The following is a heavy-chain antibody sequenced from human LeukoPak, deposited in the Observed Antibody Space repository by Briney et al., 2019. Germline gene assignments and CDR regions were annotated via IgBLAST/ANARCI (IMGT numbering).Heavy chain of an antibody. Sequence: SETLSLTCTVSGGSISSSNYHWGWIRQPPGKGLEWIGSIYYSGSTYYNPSLKSRVTISVDTSKNQFSLKLSSVTAADTAVYYCARVGSYYGSGSYYPDHNYYYYMDVWGKGTTVTVSS. D-gene: IGHD3-10*01. V-gene: IGHV4-39*07. CDR2: IYYSGST. J-gene: IGHJ6*03. CDR1: GGSISSSNYH. CDR3: ARVGSYYGSGSYYPDHNYYYYMDV.